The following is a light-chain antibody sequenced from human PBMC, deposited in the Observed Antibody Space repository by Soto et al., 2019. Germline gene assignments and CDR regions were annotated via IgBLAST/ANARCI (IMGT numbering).Light chain of an antibody. CDR2: EGF. CDR1: SSDVGSGNV. J-gene: IGLJ1*01. CDR3: CSHEGGDTYV. V-gene: IGLV2-23*01. Sequence: QSALTQPASVSGSPGQSITISCTGTSSDVGSGNVVSWYQHYPGKAPQLMIYEGFNRPSGVSSRFSGSRSGNTASLTISGLQAEDEADYYCCSHEGGDTYVFGTGTKVTVL.